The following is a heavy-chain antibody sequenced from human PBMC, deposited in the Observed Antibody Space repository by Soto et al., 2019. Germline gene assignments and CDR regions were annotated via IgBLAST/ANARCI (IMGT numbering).Heavy chain of an antibody. CDR3: ATDVGGGYFDY. J-gene: IGHJ4*02. D-gene: IGHD2-15*01. CDR2: IKQDGSAK. CDR1: GFTFSNYW. V-gene: IGHV3-7*01. Sequence: GGSLRLSCAASGFTFSNYWMTWVRQAPGKGLEWVAKIKQDGSAKYYVDSVKGRFTISRDNAKNSLYLQLNSLGAEDTAVYYCATDVGGGYFDYWGQGTLVTVSS.